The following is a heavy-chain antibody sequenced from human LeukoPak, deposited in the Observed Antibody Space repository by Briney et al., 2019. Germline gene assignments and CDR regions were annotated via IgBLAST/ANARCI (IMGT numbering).Heavy chain of an antibody. V-gene: IGHV3-23*01. J-gene: IGHJ4*02. CDR2: ISGSGGST. D-gene: IGHD3-10*01. CDR3: ANDRPMVRGAQGY. Sequence: GGSLRLSCAASGFTFSSYAMSWVRQAPEKGLEWVSAISGSGGSTYYADSVKGRFTISRDKSKNTLYLQMNSLRAEDTAVYYCANDRPMVRGAQGYWGQGTLVTVSS. CDR1: GFTFSSYA.